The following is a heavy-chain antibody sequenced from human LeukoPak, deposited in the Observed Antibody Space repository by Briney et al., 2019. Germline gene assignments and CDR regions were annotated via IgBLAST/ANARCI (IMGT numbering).Heavy chain of an antibody. CDR1: GFTFTTYA. J-gene: IGHJ6*04. D-gene: IGHD2-15*01. CDR3: VRGPIIVVDFTLPYMGV. V-gene: IGHV3-30*04. CDR2: ISFDDGTTK. Sequence: HPGGSLRLSCAASGFTFTTYAMHWVRQAPGKGLEWVAFISFDDGTTKYYADSVKGRFTISRDSSKNTLYLQMNSLRSDDTAAYYCVRGPIIVVDFTLPYMGVWGKGTTVTVSS.